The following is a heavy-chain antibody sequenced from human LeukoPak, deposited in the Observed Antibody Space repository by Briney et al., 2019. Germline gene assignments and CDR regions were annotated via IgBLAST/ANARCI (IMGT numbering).Heavy chain of an antibody. CDR1: GFSFSSYS. CDR3: AIEGFGVSRKFDN. Sequence: GGSLRLSCAASGFSFSSYSMNWGRQAPGKRLEWVSYISSSSSTIYYADSVKGRFTISRDNAKNSLYLQMNSLRAEDTAVYYCAIEGFGVSRKFDNWGQGTLVTVSS. J-gene: IGHJ4*02. D-gene: IGHD3-3*01. CDR2: ISSSSSTI. V-gene: IGHV3-48*01.